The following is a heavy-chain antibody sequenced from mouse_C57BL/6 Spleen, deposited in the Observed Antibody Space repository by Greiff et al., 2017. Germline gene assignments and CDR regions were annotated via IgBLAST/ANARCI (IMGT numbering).Heavy chain of an antibody. CDR2: IHPNSGST. CDR3: ARWGSSYVAWFAD. Sequence: QVQLQQPGAELVKPGASVKLSCKASGYTFTSYWMHWVKQRPGQGLEWIGMIHPNSGSTNYNEKFKSKATLTVDKSSSTAYMQLSSLTSEDSAVDYCARWGSSYVAWFADWGQGTLVTVSA. V-gene: IGHV1-64*01. J-gene: IGHJ3*01. CDR1: GYTFTSYW. D-gene: IGHD1-1*01.